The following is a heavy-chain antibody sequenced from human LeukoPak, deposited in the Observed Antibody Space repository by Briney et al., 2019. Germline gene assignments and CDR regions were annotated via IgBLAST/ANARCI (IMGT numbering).Heavy chain of an antibody. Sequence: SVKVSCKASGGTFSSYAISWVRQAPGQGLEWMGGIIPIFGTANYAQKFQGRVTITADESTSTAYMELSSLGSEDTAVYYCAREGPSGDIVVVPAAMWGQGTLVTVSS. J-gene: IGHJ4*02. CDR1: GGTFSSYA. CDR3: AREGPSGDIVVVPAAM. CDR2: IIPIFGTA. V-gene: IGHV1-69*01. D-gene: IGHD2-2*01.